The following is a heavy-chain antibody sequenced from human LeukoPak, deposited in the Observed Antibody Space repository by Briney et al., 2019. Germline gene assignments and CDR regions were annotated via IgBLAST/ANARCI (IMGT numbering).Heavy chain of an antibody. CDR3: AKDPNWLWFGETDLYNWFDP. Sequence: VASVKVSCKASGGTFSSYAMSWVRQAPGKGLEWVSAISGSGGSTYYADSVKGRFTISRDNSKNTLYLQMNSLRAEDTAVYYCAKDPNWLWFGETDLYNWFDPWGQGTLVTVSS. D-gene: IGHD3-10*01. J-gene: IGHJ5*02. CDR1: GGTFSSYA. V-gene: IGHV3-23*01. CDR2: ISGSGGST.